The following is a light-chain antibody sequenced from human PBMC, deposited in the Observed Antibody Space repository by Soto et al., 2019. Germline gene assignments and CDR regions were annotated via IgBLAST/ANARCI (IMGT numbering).Light chain of an antibody. CDR2: KAS. V-gene: IGKV1-5*03. CDR3: QQYNSYSIT. J-gene: IGKJ5*01. CDR1: QTISSW. Sequence: TQSPATLSSTPGERATLSCRASQTISSWLAWYQQKPGKAPKLLIYKASTLKSGVPSRFSGSGSGTEFTLTISSLQPDDFATYYCQQYNSYSITFGQGTRLEIK.